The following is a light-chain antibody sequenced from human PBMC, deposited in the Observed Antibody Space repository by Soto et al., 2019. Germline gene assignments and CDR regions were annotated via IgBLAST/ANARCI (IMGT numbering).Light chain of an antibody. J-gene: IGKJ1*01. CDR1: QSVSSN. V-gene: IGKV3-20*01. Sequence: EIVLTQSPGTLSLSPGERATLSCRASQSVSSNLAWYQQKPGQAPRLLIYGASSRATGIPDRFSGSGSGTDFTLTISRLEPEDFAVYYCQQYGSSLWTFGQGTKVDNK. CDR3: QQYGSSLWT. CDR2: GAS.